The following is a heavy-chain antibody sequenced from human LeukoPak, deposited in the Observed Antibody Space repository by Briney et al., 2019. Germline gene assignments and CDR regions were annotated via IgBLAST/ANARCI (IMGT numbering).Heavy chain of an antibody. CDR2: IKQDGSEK. CDR1: GFTFSSYW. V-gene: IGHV3-7*01. Sequence: GGSLRLSCAASGFTFSSYWMSWVRQAPGKGLEWVANIKQDGSEKYYVDSVKGRFTISRDNAKNSLYLQMNSLRAEDTAVYYCATTTEPTTISTAWYYFDYWGQGTLVTVSS. J-gene: IGHJ4*02. CDR3: ATTTEPTTISTAWYYFDY. D-gene: IGHD4-11*01.